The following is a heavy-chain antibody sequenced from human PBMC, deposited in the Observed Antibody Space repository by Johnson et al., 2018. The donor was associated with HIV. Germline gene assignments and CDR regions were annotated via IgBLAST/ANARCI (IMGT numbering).Heavy chain of an antibody. CDR2: IRYDGSNK. D-gene: IGHD2-15*01. CDR1: GVTFSSYG. V-gene: IGHV3-30*02. Sequence: QVQLVESGGGVVQPGGSLRLSCAASGVTFSSYGMHWVRQAPGKGLEWVAFIRYDGSNKYYADSVKGRFTISRDNSKNMLYLQMNSLRAEDTAVYYCATPQEGYSAFDIWGQGTMVTVSS. J-gene: IGHJ3*02. CDR3: ATPQEGYSAFDI.